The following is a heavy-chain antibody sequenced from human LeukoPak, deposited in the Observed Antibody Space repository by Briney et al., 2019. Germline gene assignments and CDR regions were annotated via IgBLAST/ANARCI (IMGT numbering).Heavy chain of an antibody. J-gene: IGHJ4*02. D-gene: IGHD2-15*01. Sequence: GESLKISCAASGFMFSGYVMNWVRQAPGNGLEWVSTISFSGFRTYYADSVEGRFTISRDNSKNTVYLQMSGLRAEDTAVYYCARVTEYCSGGSCYTGDHWGQGTLVTVSS. CDR3: ARVTEYCSGGSCYTGDH. CDR2: ISFSGFRT. V-gene: IGHV3-23*01. CDR1: GFMFSGYV.